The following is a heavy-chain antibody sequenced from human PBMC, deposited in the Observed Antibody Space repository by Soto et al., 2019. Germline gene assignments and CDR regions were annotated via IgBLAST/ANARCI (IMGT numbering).Heavy chain of an antibody. V-gene: IGHV5-10-1*01. CDR3: ASGFAAAGLLLGPLDAFDI. Sequence: GASLRISWKGSGYSFTSYWISWVRQMPGKGLEWMGRIDPSDSYTNYSPSFQGHVTISADKSISTAYLQWSSLKASDTAMYYCASGFAAAGLLLGPLDAFDIWGQATMVT. J-gene: IGHJ3*02. D-gene: IGHD6-13*01. CDR2: IDPSDSYT. CDR1: GYSFTSYW.